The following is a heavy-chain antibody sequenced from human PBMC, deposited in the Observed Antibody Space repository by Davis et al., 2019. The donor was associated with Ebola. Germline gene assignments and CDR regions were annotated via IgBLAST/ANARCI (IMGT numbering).Heavy chain of an antibody. J-gene: IGHJ6*02. Sequence: PGGSLRLSCAASGFTFSSYAMHWVRQAPGKGLEWVAVISYDGSNKYYADSVKGRFTISRDNSKNTLYLQMNSLRDEDTAVYYCAKGGGYSGYDGYYYYGMDVWGQGTTVTVSS. V-gene: IGHV3-30-3*01. D-gene: IGHD5-12*01. CDR1: GFTFSSYA. CDR3: AKGGGYSGYDGYYYYGMDV. CDR2: ISYDGSNK.